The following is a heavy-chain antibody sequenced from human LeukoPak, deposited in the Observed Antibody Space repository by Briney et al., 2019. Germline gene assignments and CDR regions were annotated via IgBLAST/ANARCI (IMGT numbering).Heavy chain of an antibody. D-gene: IGHD6-6*01. CDR2: ISGSATNT. CDR1: GFTFSSYA. CDR3: AKDRSIAARRAFDI. Sequence: GGSLRLSXAASGFTFSSYAMSWVRQAPGKGLEWVSAISGSATNTYYADSVKGRFTISRDNSKNTLHLQMNSLRAEDTAVYYCAKDRSIAARRAFDIWGRGTMVTVSS. J-gene: IGHJ3*02. V-gene: IGHV3-23*01.